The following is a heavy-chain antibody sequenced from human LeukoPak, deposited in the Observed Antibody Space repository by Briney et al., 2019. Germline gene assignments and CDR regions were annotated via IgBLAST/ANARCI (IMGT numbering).Heavy chain of an antibody. V-gene: IGHV3-30*18. CDR2: ISYDGSNK. CDR3: AKDRVRDYDYVWGSYRSFDY. J-gene: IGHJ4*02. CDR1: GFTFSSYG. Sequence: RSGGSLILSCAASGFTFSSYGMHWVRQAPGKGLEWVAVISYDGSNKYYADSVKGRFTISRDNSKNTLYLQMNSLRAEDTAVYYCAKDRVRDYDYVWGSYRSFDYWGQGTLVTVSS. D-gene: IGHD3-16*02.